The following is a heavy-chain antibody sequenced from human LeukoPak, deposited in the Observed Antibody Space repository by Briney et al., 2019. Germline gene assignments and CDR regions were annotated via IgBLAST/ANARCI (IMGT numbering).Heavy chain of an antibody. J-gene: IGHJ4*02. D-gene: IGHD1-26*01. V-gene: IGHV3-74*01. CDR3: ARDQVGATPIDY. CDR2: INPDGSAT. CDR1: GFTFSSYW. Sequence: PGGSLRLSCAACGFTFSSYWMHWVRHAPGEGLGWGSHINPDGSATRYADSVKGRFTISRDNANNTLYLQMNSLRAEDTAVYYCARDQVGATPIDYWGQGTLVTVSS.